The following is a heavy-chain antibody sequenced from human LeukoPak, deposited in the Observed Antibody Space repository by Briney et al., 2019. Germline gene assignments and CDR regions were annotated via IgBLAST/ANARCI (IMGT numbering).Heavy chain of an antibody. J-gene: IGHJ3*02. D-gene: IGHD3-22*01. CDR3: TTDSEPAGYYYQPHAFDI. CDR1: GFTFSDAW. CDR2: IKIKTDGGTT. Sequence: GGSLRLSCAASGFTFSDAWMSWVRQAPGKGLEWVGRIKIKTDGGTTDYAAPVKGRFTISRDDSKNTLYLQMNSLKTEDTAVYYCTTDSEPAGYYYQPHAFDIWGQGTMVTVSS. V-gene: IGHV3-15*01.